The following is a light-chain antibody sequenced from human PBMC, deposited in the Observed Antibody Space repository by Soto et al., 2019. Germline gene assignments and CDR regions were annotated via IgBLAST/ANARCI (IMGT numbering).Light chain of an antibody. CDR1: QTISNY. V-gene: IGKV1-39*01. CDR2: AAS. Sequence: DIQMNQSPSSLSASVGDRVTITCRASQTISNYLNWYQQKPGKAPKLLIYAASSVQSGVPSRFSGSGSGSDVTLTISGLQHEDFATYSCQQGSSTPVTFGPGTKVDFK. CDR3: QQGSSTPVT. J-gene: IGKJ3*01.